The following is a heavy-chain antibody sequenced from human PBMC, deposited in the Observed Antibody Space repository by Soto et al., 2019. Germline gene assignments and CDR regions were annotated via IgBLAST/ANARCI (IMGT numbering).Heavy chain of an antibody. D-gene: IGHD2-21*01. CDR1: GFTFGTYA. CDR3: AKDLFPTSGQRFFFES. J-gene: IGHJ4*02. Sequence: PGGSLRLSCAASGFTFGTYAMTWVRQAPGRGLEWVSTILHDETPFYTDSVKGRFTISRDNVRGTLYLQMNGLRVEDAALYFCAKDLFPTSGQRFFFESWGQGSLVTVSS. CDR2: ILHDETP. V-gene: IGHV3-23*01.